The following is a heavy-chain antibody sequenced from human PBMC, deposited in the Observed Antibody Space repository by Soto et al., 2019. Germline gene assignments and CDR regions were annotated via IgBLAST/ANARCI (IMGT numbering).Heavy chain of an antibody. CDR2: IWNDGIKK. J-gene: IGHJ4*02. CDR3: ARDLVGVTY. V-gene: IGHV3-33*01. Sequence: QVQLVESGGGVVQPGRSLRLSCATSGFIFSSYGMHWVRQVPGKGLEWVAVIWNDGIKKNYADPVKGRFTISRDTSKNTLYLEMNSLRAEDTAVYYCARDLVGVTYWGQGTLVTVSS. CDR1: GFIFSSYG. D-gene: IGHD1-26*01.